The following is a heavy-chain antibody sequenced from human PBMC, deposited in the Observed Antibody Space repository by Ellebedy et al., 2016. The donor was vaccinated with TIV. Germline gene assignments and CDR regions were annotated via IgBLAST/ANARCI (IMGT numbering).Heavy chain of an antibody. Sequence: GGSLRLXXAASGFTFSSYAMSWVRQAPGKGLEWVSAISGSGGSTYYADSVKGRFTISRDNSKNTLYLQMNSLRAEDTAVYYCARDLYRYSGSYYAFDYWGQGTLVTVSS. CDR1: GFTFSSYA. CDR3: ARDLYRYSGSYYAFDY. J-gene: IGHJ4*02. D-gene: IGHD1-26*01. V-gene: IGHV3-23*01. CDR2: ISGSGGST.